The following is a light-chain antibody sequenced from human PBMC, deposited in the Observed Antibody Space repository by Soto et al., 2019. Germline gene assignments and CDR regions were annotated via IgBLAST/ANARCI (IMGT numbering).Light chain of an antibody. CDR1: QTVTNK. J-gene: IGKJ4*01. CDR2: DAS. V-gene: IGKV3-15*01. CDR3: QQYHAWPVT. Sequence: EIVMTQSPATLSVSPGERGVLSCRATQTVTNKLAWYQQKPGQAPRLLIYDASIRATDIPARFSGSGSGTEFTLTISSLQSEDFVLYYCQQYHAWPVTFGGGTKVEIK.